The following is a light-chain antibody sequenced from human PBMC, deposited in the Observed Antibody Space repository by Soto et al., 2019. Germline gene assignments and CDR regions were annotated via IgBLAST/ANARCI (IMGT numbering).Light chain of an antibody. V-gene: IGLV2-14*03. Sequence: QSALTQPASVSGSPGQSIAISCTGTSSDVGAYNYVSWYQQHPGKAPKLMIYDVSNRPSGVSNRFSGSKSDNTASLTISGLLAEDEADYYCSSYTSSSTYVFGTGTKLTVL. CDR2: DVS. J-gene: IGLJ1*01. CDR3: SSYTSSSTYV. CDR1: SSDVGAYNY.